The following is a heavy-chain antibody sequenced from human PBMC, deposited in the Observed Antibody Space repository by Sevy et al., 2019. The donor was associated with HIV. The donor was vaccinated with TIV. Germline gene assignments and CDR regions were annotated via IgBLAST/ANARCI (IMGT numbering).Heavy chain of an antibody. J-gene: IGHJ6*02. Sequence: ASVKVSCKVSGYTLTKLPMHWVRQAPGKGLEWMGGFDPEDGETIYAQRFKGRVTMTEDTSTDKAYMELSSLRSEDTAVYYCATLDFWSENPFYGTDVWGQGTTVTVSS. D-gene: IGHD3-3*01. CDR3: ATLDFWSENPFYGTDV. V-gene: IGHV1-24*01. CDR1: GYTLTKLP. CDR2: FDPEDGET.